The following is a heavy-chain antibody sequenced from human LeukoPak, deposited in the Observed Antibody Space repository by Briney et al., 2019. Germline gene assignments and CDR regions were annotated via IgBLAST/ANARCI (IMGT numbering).Heavy chain of an antibody. CDR1: GFTFNIYE. Sequence: PGGSLRLSCAASGFTFNIYEMNWVRQAPGKGLEWVAYISSSGSTKYYADSAKGRFTISRDNAKNSLYLQMNSLRAEDTAVYYCAREELGGTYYVVFQYWGQGTLVTVSS. V-gene: IGHV3-48*03. D-gene: IGHD1-26*01. CDR3: AREELGGTYYVVFQY. CDR2: ISSSGSTK. J-gene: IGHJ4*02.